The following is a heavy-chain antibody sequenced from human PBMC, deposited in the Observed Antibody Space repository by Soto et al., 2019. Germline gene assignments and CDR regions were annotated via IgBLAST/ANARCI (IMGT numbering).Heavy chain of an antibody. V-gene: IGHV3-7*05. Sequence: GGSLRLSCAASGFTFSSYWMSWVRQAPGKGLEWVANIKQDGSEKYYVDSVKGRFTISRDNAKNSLYLQMNSLRAEDTAVYYCASFPGLAAAGFDYWGQGTLVTVSS. CDR1: GFTFSSYW. CDR3: ASFPGLAAAGFDY. CDR2: IKQDGSEK. D-gene: IGHD6-13*01. J-gene: IGHJ4*02.